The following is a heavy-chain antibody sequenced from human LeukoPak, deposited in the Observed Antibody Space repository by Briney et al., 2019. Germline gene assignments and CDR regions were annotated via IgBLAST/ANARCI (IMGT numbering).Heavy chain of an antibody. CDR1: GLTFRDYS. CDR2: MSSSCSVI. D-gene: IGHD3-22*01. Sequence: PGGSLRLSCAASGLTFRDYSLNWVRQAPGKGLEWVSYMSSSCSVIYYADSSKGRFTISRDNAKNSLYLQMNSLRAEDTAVYYCARDMGYYDSSGSFDYWGQGTLVTVSS. J-gene: IGHJ4*02. V-gene: IGHV3-21*05. CDR3: ARDMGYYDSSGSFDY.